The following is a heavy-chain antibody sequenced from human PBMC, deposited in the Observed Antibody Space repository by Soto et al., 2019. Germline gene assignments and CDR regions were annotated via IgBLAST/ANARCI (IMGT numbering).Heavy chain of an antibody. Sequence: QVQLVESGGGVVQPGRSLRLSCAASGFTFSSYAMHWVRQVPGKGLEWVAVISYDGSNKYYADSVKGRFTISRDNSKNTLYLQMNSLRAADTAVYYCARPLWRDDYNWGYFALWGRGTLVTVSS. J-gene: IGHJ2*01. D-gene: IGHD4-4*01. CDR1: GFTFSSYA. CDR3: ARPLWRDDYNWGYFAL. CDR2: ISYDGSNK. V-gene: IGHV3-30-3*01.